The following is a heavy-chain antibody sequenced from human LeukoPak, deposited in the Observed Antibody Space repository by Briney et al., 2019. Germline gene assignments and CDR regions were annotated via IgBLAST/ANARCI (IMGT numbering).Heavy chain of an antibody. CDR2: INPNSGGT. CDR1: GYTFTGYY. V-gene: IGHV1-2*02. Sequence: ASVKLSCTASGYTFTGYYMHWVRQAPGQGLEWIGWINPNSGGTNYAQKFEGRVTMTRQKSIRTAYMELSRLTSDDTAVYYCARNIWFGESADAFDIWGQGRMVTVSS. D-gene: IGHD3-10*01. J-gene: IGHJ3*02. CDR3: ARNIWFGESADAFDI.